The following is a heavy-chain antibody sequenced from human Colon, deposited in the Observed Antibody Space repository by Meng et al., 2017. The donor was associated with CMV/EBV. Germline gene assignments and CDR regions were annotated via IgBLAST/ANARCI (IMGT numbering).Heavy chain of an antibody. CDR2: ISFDGSIV. CDR1: GFTFSSYA. Sequence: GESLKISCAASGFTFSSYAMHWVRQAPGKGLEWVALISFDGSIVQYADSVKGRFTISRDNFRNTLYLQMNSLRADDTAIYYCARDGVVVLGATRDWGQGTLVTVSS. J-gene: IGHJ4*02. CDR3: ARDGVVVLGATRD. D-gene: IGHD2-15*01. V-gene: IGHV3-30*04.